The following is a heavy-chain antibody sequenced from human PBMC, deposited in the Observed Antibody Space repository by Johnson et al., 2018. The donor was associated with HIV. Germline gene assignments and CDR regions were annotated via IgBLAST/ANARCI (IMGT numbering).Heavy chain of an antibody. CDR2: INSDGSTT. CDR1: GFTFSSYA. D-gene: IGHD6-6*01. CDR3: ARDTSIAAARAFDI. Sequence: QVQLVESGGGVVQPGRSLRLSCAASGFTFSSYAMHWVRQAPGKGLEWVSRINSDGSTTSYADSVKGRFTISRDNSKNTLHLQMNSLRAEDTAVYYCARDTSIAAARAFDIWGQGTMVTVSS. J-gene: IGHJ3*02. V-gene: IGHV3-NL1*01.